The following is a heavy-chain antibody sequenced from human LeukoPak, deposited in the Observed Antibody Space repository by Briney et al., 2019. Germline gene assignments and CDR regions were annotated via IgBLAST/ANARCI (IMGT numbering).Heavy chain of an antibody. CDR2: ISYDGSNK. CDR3: ARYCTSPDCAFEY. J-gene: IGHJ4*02. CDR1: GFTFSSYA. V-gene: IGHV3-30-3*01. Sequence: GGSLRLSCAASGFTFSSYAMHWVRQAPGKGLEWVAVISYDGSNKYYADSVKGRFTISRDNSKNTLYLQMNSLRAEDSAIYHCARYCTSPDCAFEYWGQGTLVTVSS. D-gene: IGHD2-8*01.